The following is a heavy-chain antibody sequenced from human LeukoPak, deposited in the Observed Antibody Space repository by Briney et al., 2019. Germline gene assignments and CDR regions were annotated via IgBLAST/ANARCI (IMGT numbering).Heavy chain of an antibody. CDR2: IYSGGST. D-gene: IGHD3-3*01. CDR3: ASEPRGTITIPTTGAV. CDR1: GFTVSSNY. V-gene: IGHV3-53*01. J-gene: IGHJ6*02. Sequence: GGSLRLSCAASGFTVSSNYMSWVRQAPGKGLEWVSVIYSGGSTYYADSVKGRFTISRDNAKNSLYLQMNSLRAEDTAVYYCASEPRGTITIPTTGAVWGQGTTVTVSS.